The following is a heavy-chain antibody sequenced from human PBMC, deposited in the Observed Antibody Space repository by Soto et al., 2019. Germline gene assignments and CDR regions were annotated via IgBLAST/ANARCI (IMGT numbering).Heavy chain of an antibody. CDR3: ITAPLR. V-gene: IGHV3-15*01. CDR1: GFTFSDAW. J-gene: IGHJ4*02. Sequence: QLVESGGGFVKPGMSLRLTCAASGFTFSDAWMTWVRQAPGKGLERVGLIRSQGDGGTADYAPPVRGRFTILRDDAQNMVYLHMDNLQAEDTAVYYCITAPLRWGRGTLVTVSS. CDR2: IRSQGDGGTA.